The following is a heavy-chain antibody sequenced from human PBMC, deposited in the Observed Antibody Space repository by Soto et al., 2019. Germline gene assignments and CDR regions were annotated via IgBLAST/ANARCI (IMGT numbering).Heavy chain of an antibody. CDR2: ISGSGGST. D-gene: IGHD5-12*01. V-gene: IGHV3-23*01. Sequence: EVQLLESGGGLVQPGGSLRLSGAASGFTFSSYAMTWVRQAPGMGLEWVSAISGSGGSTYYADSVKGRFTISRDNSKKTLYLQMNSPGAEDTALYYCAKDWVGYDDRFYWYFDLWGRGTLVTVSS. CDR1: GFTFSSYA. J-gene: IGHJ2*01. CDR3: AKDWVGYDDRFYWYFDL.